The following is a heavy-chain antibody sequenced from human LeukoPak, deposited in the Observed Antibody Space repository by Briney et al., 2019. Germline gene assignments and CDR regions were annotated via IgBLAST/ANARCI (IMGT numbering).Heavy chain of an antibody. CDR3: ARDRYYYDSSGYYWVQPFDY. Sequence: GGSLRLSCAASGFTFSSYSMNWVRQAPGKGLEWVSSISSSSSYIYYADSVKRRFTISRDNAKNSLYLQMNSLRAEDTAVYYCARDRYYYDSSGYYWVQPFDYWGQGPLVTVPS. V-gene: IGHV3-21*01. CDR2: ISSSSSYI. J-gene: IGHJ4*02. CDR1: GFTFSSYS. D-gene: IGHD3-22*01.